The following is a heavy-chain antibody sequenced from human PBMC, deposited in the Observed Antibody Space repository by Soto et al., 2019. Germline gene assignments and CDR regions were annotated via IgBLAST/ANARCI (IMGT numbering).Heavy chain of an antibody. CDR3: ARDPEQKDIVVVPAPIGWFDP. D-gene: IGHD2-2*01. J-gene: IGHJ5*02. CDR2: IIPIFGTA. V-gene: IGHV1-69*13. CDR1: GGTFSSYA. Sequence: SVKVSCKASGGTFSSYAISWVRQAPGQGLEWMGGIIPIFGTANYAQKFQGRVTITADESTSTAYMELSSLRSEDTAVYYCARDPEQKDIVVVPAPIGWFDPWGQGTLVTVSS.